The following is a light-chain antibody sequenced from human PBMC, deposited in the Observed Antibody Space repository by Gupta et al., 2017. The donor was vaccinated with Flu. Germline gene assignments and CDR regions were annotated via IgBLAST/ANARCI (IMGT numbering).Light chain of an antibody. V-gene: IGKV4-1*01. CDR2: WAS. Sequence: DIVMTQSPASLAVSLGERATINCKSSQTILHDSNNKNYLAWYQQKLGHPPKLLIYWASTRQSGVPDRFSGSGSGTDFTLTISSLQAEDVAVYYCQQDDNGRWTFGQGTKVEIK. CDR1: QTILHDSNNKNY. CDR3: QQDDNGRWT. J-gene: IGKJ1*01.